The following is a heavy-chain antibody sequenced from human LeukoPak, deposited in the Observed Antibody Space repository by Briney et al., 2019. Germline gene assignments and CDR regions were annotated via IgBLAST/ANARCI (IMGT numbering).Heavy chain of an antibody. CDR1: GGSISSYY. CDR2: IYTSGST. D-gene: IGHD2-2*02. CDR3: ARDCSSTSCYIGAFDI. Sequence: SETLSLTCTVSGGSISSYYWSWIRQPAGKGLEWLGRIYTSGSTNYNPSLKSRVTMSVDTSKNQFSLKLSSVTAADTAVYYCARDCSSTSCYIGAFDIWGQGTMVTVSS. V-gene: IGHV4-4*07. J-gene: IGHJ3*02.